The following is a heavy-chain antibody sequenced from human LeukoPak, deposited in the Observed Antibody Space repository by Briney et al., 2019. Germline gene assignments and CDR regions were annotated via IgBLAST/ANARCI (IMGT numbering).Heavy chain of an antibody. CDR3: ARASPNIVLMVYASYWYFDL. V-gene: IGHV4-59*01. D-gene: IGHD2-8*01. CDR2: IYYSGCT. J-gene: IGHJ2*01. Sequence: SETLSLTCTVSGGSISSYYWSWIRQPPGKGLEWIGYIYYSGCTNYNPSLKSRVTISVDTSKNQFSLKLSSVTAADTAVYYCARASPNIVLMVYASYWYFDLWGRGTLVTVSS. CDR1: GGSISSYY.